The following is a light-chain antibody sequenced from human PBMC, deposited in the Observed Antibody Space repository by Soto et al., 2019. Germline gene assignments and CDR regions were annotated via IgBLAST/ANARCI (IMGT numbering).Light chain of an antibody. CDR1: QAVSSI. Sequence: EVVLTQSPGTLSLSPGERATLSCRASQAVSSILLAWYQQKPGQAPRLLIYGASTRATGIPARFSGSGSGTEFTLTISSLQSEDFAVYYCQQYNNWPRTFGQGTKV. J-gene: IGKJ1*01. CDR2: GAS. CDR3: QQYNNWPRT. V-gene: IGKV3-15*01.